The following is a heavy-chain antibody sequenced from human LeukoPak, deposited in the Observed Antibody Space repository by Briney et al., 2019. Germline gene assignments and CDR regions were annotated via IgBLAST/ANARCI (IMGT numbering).Heavy chain of an antibody. CDR3: AKDSGSYSADY. D-gene: IGHD3-10*01. Sequence: ASVKVSCKASGYTFTTYKMHWVRQAPGQGLEWVGIINPSDGDRRNAQKFQGRVTMTRDTSTGAVYMELSSLRSEDTAVYYCAKDSGSYSADYWGQGTLVTVSS. V-gene: IGHV1-46*01. J-gene: IGHJ4*02. CDR2: INPSDGDR. CDR1: GYTFTTYK.